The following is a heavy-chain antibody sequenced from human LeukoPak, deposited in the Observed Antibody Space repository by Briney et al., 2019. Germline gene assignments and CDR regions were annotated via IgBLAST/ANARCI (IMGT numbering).Heavy chain of an antibody. Sequence: GGSLRLSCAASGFTFSSYGMHWVRQAPGKGLEWVAVIWYDGSNKYYADSVKGRFTISRDNSKNTLYLQMNSLRAEDTAVYYCASPNGAGTYYQYYFHYWGQGALVTVSS. D-gene: IGHD1-26*01. CDR1: GFTFSSYG. V-gene: IGHV3-33*01. CDR3: ASPNGAGTYYQYYFHY. J-gene: IGHJ4*02. CDR2: IWYDGSNK.